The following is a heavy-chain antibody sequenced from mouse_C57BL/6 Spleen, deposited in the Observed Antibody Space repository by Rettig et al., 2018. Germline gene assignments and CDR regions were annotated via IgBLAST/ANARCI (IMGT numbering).Heavy chain of an antibody. Sequence: EVQLQQSGPELMKPGASVKISCKASGYTFTDYYMNWVKQSHGKSLEWLGDINPNNGGTSYNQKFKGKATLTVDKSSSTAYMELRSLTSEDSAVYYCARHPIYYGYDDYWGQGTTLTVSS. J-gene: IGHJ2*01. CDR3: ARHPIYYGYDDY. V-gene: IGHV1-26*01. CDR2: INPNNGGT. CDR1: GYTFTDYY. D-gene: IGHD2-2*01.